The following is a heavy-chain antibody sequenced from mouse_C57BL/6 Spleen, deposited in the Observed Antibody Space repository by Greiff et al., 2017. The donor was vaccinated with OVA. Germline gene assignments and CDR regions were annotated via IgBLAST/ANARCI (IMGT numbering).Heavy chain of an antibody. V-gene: IGHV1-55*01. CDR3: AREGVVATRTYYFDY. CDR2: IYPGSGST. J-gene: IGHJ2*01. CDR1: GYTFTSYW. D-gene: IGHD1-1*01. Sequence: QVQLQQPGAELVKPGASVKMSCKASGYTFTSYWITWVKQRPGQGLEWIGDIYPGSGSTNYNEKFKSKATLTVDTSSSTAYMQLSSLTSEDSAVYYCAREGVVATRTYYFDYWGQGTTLTVSS.